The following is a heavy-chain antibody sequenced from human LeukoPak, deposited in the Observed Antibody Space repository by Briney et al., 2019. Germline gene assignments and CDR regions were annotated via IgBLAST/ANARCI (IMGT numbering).Heavy chain of an antibody. J-gene: IGHJ3*02. CDR3: ARGPGYYEMVEGAFDI. Sequence: PSETLSLTCAVYGGSFSGYYWSWIRQPPGKGLEWIGNIYYSGTTYYNPSLKSRVTISVDTSKNQFSLKLSSVTAADTAVYYCARGPGYYEMVEGAFDIWGQGTMVTVSS. CDR1: GGSFSGYY. CDR2: IYYSGTT. V-gene: IGHV4-34*01. D-gene: IGHD2-15*01.